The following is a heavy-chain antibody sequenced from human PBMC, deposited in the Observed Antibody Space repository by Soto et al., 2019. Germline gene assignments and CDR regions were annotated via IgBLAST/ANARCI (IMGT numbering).Heavy chain of an antibody. Sequence: EVQLLESGGGLVQPGGSLRLSCATSGFTFSSYAMSWVRQAPGKGLAWVSAISGSGGSTYYADSVKGRFTISRDNSKNTLYLQMNSLRAEDTAVYYCANLRDYYFDYWGQGTLVTVSS. V-gene: IGHV3-23*01. CDR3: ANLRDYYFDY. CDR1: GFTFSSYA. J-gene: IGHJ4*02. CDR2: ISGSGGST.